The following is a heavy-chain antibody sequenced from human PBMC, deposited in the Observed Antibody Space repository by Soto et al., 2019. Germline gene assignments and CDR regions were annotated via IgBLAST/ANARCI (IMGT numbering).Heavy chain of an antibody. CDR2: ISQSGST. J-gene: IGHJ4*02. V-gene: IGHV4-4*02. D-gene: IGHD1-20*01. CDR1: GGSFSSTYW. Sequence: QVQLQESGPGLVKPSGTLSLTCGVSGGSFSSTYWWNWVRQPPGKGLEWIGEISQSGSTNYNPSLKSRXXIXVXMSKKDFSLKLDSVTAADTAVYYCAREVSGIQAFDYWGQGTLVTVSS. CDR3: AREVSGIQAFDY.